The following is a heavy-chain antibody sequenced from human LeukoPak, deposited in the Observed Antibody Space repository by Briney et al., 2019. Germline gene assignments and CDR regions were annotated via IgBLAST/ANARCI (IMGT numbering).Heavy chain of an antibody. CDR1: GAYFSSSGCY. D-gene: IGHD3-10*01. V-gene: IGHV4-39*02. CDR3: ARRGASLVWDAGSFPDY. J-gene: IGHJ4*02. CDR2: IFYDGVP. Sequence: PSETLSLTCTDPGAYFSSSGCYWGWFRQPPGKGLEWMASIFYDGVPYYNPSFLSRVLISADTSKSHFSLGLEFVTAADTAVYFCARRGASLVWDAGSFPDYWGQGTLVTVSS.